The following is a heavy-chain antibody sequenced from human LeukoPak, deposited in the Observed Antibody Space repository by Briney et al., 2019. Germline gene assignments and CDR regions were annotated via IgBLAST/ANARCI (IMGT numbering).Heavy chain of an antibody. J-gene: IGHJ4*02. V-gene: IGHV4-39*07. CDR1: GGSISSSSYY. Sequence: SETLSLTCTVSGGSISSSSYYWGWIRQPPGKGLEWIGSIYYSGSTYYNPSLKSRVTISVDTSKNQFSLELSSVTAADTAVYYCARSLDYSYASPGDYWGQGTLVTVSS. CDR3: ARSLDYSYASPGDY. CDR2: IYYSGST. D-gene: IGHD5-18*01.